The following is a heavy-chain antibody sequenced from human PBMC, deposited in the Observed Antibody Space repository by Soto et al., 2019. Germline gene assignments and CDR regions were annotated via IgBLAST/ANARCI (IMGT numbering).Heavy chain of an antibody. J-gene: IGHJ4*02. CDR3: ERRGTAALGTSMNDHFDS. CDR2: IAYDGSSK. V-gene: IGHV3-30*03. CDR1: GITFSNYG. Sequence: QVQLVESGGGVVQPGKSLRLSCAASGITFSNYGMHWVRQAPGRGLEWLAVIAYDGSSKYYAESVRGRFTISRDNARNTVFLQMNSLRGEDTAVYYCERRGTAALGTSMNDHFDSWGQGALVTVSS. D-gene: IGHD1-1*01.